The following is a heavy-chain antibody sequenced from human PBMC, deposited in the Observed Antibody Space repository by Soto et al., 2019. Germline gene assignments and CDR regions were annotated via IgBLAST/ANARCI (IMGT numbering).Heavy chain of an antibody. CDR2: FNPNSGGT. Sequence: ASVKVSCKASGYTFTGYYMHWVRQAPGQGLEWMGWFNPNSGGTNYAQKFQGWVTMTRDTSISTAYMELSRLRSDDTAVYYCARVGLTGDPHFDYWGQGTLVTVSS. D-gene: IGHD7-27*01. CDR1: GYTFTGYY. CDR3: ARVGLTGDPHFDY. V-gene: IGHV1-2*04. J-gene: IGHJ4*02.